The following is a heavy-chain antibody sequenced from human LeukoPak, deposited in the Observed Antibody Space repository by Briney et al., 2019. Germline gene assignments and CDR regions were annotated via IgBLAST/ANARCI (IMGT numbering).Heavy chain of an antibody. D-gene: IGHD2-15*01. Sequence: ASVKVSCKASGYTFTGYYMHWVRQAPGQGLEWMEIINPSGGSTSYAQKFQGRVTMTRDTSTSTVYMELSSLRSEDTAVYYCARVIYCSGGSCYSYFDYWGQGTLVTVSS. CDR1: GYTFTGYY. CDR3: ARVIYCSGGSCYSYFDY. CDR2: INPSGGST. J-gene: IGHJ4*02. V-gene: IGHV1-46*01.